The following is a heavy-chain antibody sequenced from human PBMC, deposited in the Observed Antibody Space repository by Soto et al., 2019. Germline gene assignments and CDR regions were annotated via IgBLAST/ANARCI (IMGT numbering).Heavy chain of an antibody. CDR3: AAATSITIFGVVPYYYYGMDV. D-gene: IGHD3-3*01. Sequence: SVKVSCKASGFTFTSSAVQWVRQARGQRLEWIGWIVVGSGNTNYAQKFQERVTITRDMSTSTAYMELSSLRSEDTAVYYCAAATSITIFGVVPYYYYGMDVWGQGTTVTVSS. J-gene: IGHJ6*02. V-gene: IGHV1-58*01. CDR2: IVVGSGNT. CDR1: GFTFTSSA.